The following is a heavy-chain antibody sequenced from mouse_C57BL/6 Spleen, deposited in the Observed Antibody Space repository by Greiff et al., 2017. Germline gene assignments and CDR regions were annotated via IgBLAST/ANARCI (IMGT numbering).Heavy chain of an antibody. V-gene: IGHV3-6*01. Sequence: EVKLQESGPGLVKPSQSLSLTCSVTGYSITSGYYWNWIRQFPGNKLEWMGYISYDGSNNYNPSLKNRISITRDTSKNQFFLKLNSVTTEDTATYYCATSITTLDYWGQGTTLTVSS. CDR2: ISYDGSN. J-gene: IGHJ2*01. CDR3: ATSITTLDY. CDR1: GYSITSGYY. D-gene: IGHD1-1*01.